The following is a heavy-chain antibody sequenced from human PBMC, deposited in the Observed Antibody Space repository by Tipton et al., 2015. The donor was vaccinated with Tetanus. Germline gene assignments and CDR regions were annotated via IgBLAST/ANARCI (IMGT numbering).Heavy chain of an antibody. CDR3: ARSYDFYDSTGYTDDGMDV. CDR1: GYTFTNYY. J-gene: IGHJ6*02. D-gene: IGHD3-22*01. V-gene: IGHV1-46*01. CDR2: INPSAGTT. Sequence: QLVQSGAEVKKPGASVKVSCKASGYTFTNYYMHWVRQAPGQGLEWMGVINPSAGTTRYEQKFQGRVIMTRDTSTPTVYMELNSLRSEDTAVFYCARSYDFYDSTGYTDDGMDVWGQGTSVTVSS.